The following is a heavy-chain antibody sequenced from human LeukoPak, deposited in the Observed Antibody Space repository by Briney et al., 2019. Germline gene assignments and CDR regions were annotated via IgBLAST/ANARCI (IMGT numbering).Heavy chain of an antibody. V-gene: IGHV3-9*01. Sequence: GGSLRLSCAASGFTFDDYAMHWVRQAPGKGLEWVSGISWNSGSRGYADSVKGRFTISRDNAKNSLFLQMNSLRAEDTGVYYCAKDHYWSIDYWGRGTLVTVSS. CDR1: GFTFDDYA. CDR3: AKDHYWSIDY. J-gene: IGHJ4*02. D-gene: IGHD3-3*01. CDR2: ISWNSGSR.